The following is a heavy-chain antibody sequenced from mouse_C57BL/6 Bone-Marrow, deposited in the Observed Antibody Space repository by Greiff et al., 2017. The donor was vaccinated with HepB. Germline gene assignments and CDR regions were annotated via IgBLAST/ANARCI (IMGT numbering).Heavy chain of an antibody. J-gene: IGHJ2*01. D-gene: IGHD1-1*01. CDR3: TRGGYYYGYYFDY. Sequence: EVMLVESGEGLVKPGGSLKLSCAASGFTFSSYAMSWVRQTPEKRLEWVAYISSGGDYIYYADTVKGRFTISRDNARNTLYLQMSSLKSEDTAMYYCTRGGYYYGYYFDYWGQGTTLTVSS. CDR2: ISSGGDYI. CDR1: GFTFSSYA. V-gene: IGHV5S21*01.